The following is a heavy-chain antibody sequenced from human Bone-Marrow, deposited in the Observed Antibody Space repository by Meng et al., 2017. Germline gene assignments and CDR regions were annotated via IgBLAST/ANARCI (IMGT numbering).Heavy chain of an antibody. V-gene: IGHV3-30*07. CDR1: GFTFSSYT. CDR3: ARGWGFGRDGYIFDY. J-gene: IGHJ4*02. CDR2: ISYDGNSK. Sequence: GESLKISCAVSGFTFSSYTMHWVRQAPGKGLEWVSIISYDGNSKYYGDAVKGRFTISRDNAKNTLYLQMNSLRAEDTAVYYCARGWGFGRDGYIFDYWGQGMRVTGCS. D-gene: IGHD5-24*01.